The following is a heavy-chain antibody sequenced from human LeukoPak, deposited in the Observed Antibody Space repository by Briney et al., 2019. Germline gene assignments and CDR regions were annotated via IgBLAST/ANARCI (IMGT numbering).Heavy chain of an antibody. CDR1: GGSISSYY. V-gene: IGHV4-59*08. D-gene: IGHD6-19*01. J-gene: IGHJ4*02. CDR2: IYYSGST. Sequence: SETLSLTCTVSGGSISSYYWNWIRQPPGKGLEWIGNIYYSGSTNSNPSLKSRVTISGDTSKNQFSLRLTSVTAADTAVYYCASNKGQWLFSDWGQGTLVTVSS. CDR3: ASNKGQWLFSD.